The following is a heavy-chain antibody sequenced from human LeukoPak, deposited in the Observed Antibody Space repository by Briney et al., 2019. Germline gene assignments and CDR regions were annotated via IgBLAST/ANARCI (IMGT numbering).Heavy chain of an antibody. CDR2: INHSGST. V-gene: IGHV4-34*01. CDR3: ASRQYDFWSGVVGGSYYYYYYMDV. Sequence: PSETLSLTCAVYGGSFSGYYWSWIRQPPGKGLEWIGEINHSGSTNYNPSLKSRVTISVDTSKNQFSLKLSSVTAADTAVYYCASRQYDFWSGVVGGSYYYYYYMDVWGKGTTVTVSS. CDR1: GGSFSGYY. J-gene: IGHJ6*03. D-gene: IGHD3-3*01.